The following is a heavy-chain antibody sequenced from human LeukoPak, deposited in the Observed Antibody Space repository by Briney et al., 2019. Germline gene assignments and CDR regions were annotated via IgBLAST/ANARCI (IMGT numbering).Heavy chain of an antibody. CDR1: GGSISSYY. CDR2: IYYSGST. Sequence: SETLSLTCTVSGGSISSYYWSWIRQPPGKGLEWIGYIYYSGSTNHNPSLNSRVIISVDTSKNQFSLKLSSVTAADTAVYYCAGMGGSGSNYPVAYWGQGTLVTVSS. J-gene: IGHJ4*02. V-gene: IGHV4-59*01. CDR3: AGMGGSGSNYPVAY. D-gene: IGHD3-10*01.